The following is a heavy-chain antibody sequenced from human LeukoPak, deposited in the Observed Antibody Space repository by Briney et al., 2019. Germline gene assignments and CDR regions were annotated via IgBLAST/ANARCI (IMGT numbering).Heavy chain of an antibody. CDR1: GYSFADYY. J-gene: IGHJ4*02. D-gene: IGHD1-26*01. Sequence: ASVKVSCKASGYSFADYYMHWVRQAPGQGLEWMGIINPSGGSTSYAQKFQGRVTMTRDMSTSTVYMELSSLRSEDTAVYHCARGGIVGATTYFDSWGQGTLVTVSS. CDR3: ARGGIVGATTYFDS. CDR2: INPSGGST. V-gene: IGHV1-46*01.